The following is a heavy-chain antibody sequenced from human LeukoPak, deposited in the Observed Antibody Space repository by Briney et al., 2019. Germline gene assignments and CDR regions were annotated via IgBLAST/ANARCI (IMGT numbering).Heavy chain of an antibody. J-gene: IGHJ4*02. CDR3: TTDQQPYYYDSSGYYYVDY. CDR1: GFTFSNAW. V-gene: IGHV3-15*01. D-gene: IGHD3-22*01. CDR2: IKSKTDGGTT. Sequence: GGSLRLSCAASGFTFSNAWMSWVRQAPGKGLEWVGRIKSKTDGGTTDHAAPVKGRFTISRDDSKNTLYLQMNSLKTEDTAVYYCTTDQQPYYYDSSGYYYVDYWSQGTLVTVSS.